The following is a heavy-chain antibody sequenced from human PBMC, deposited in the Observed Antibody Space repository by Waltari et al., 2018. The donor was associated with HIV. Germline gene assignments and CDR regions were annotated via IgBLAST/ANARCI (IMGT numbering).Heavy chain of an antibody. D-gene: IGHD6-19*01. CDR3: ARGPSSGWSWFDP. V-gene: IGHV3-21*01. J-gene: IGHJ5*02. CDR1: GFRFVDHN. CDR2: IGSLQNFI. Sequence: EVRLLESGGGLARPGGSLRLSCAASGFRFVDHNMNWVRQGPGKGLEWVASIGSLQNFIHYADSVKGRFTVSRDNAKNSLYLQMNSLTAEDTAVYYCARGPSSGWSWFDPWGQGTLVTVSS.